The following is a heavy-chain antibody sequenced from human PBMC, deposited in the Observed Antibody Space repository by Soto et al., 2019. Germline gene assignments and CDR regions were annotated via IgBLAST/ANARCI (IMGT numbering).Heavy chain of an antibody. CDR3: ARRAAAGTAYNWFDP. Sequence: PSETLALTCTVSGGSISSYYWSWIRQPPGKGLEWIGYIYYSGSTNYNPSLKSRVTISVDTSKNQFSLKLSSVTAADTAVYYCARRAAAGTAYNWFDPWGQGTLVAVS. CDR2: IYYSGST. V-gene: IGHV4-59*01. D-gene: IGHD6-13*01. J-gene: IGHJ5*02. CDR1: GGSISSYY.